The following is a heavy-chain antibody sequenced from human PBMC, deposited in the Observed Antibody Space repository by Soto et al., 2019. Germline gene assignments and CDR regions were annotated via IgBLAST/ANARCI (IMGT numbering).Heavy chain of an antibody. Sequence: QVQLQQRGAGLLKPSETLSLTCGVDGGSFSGYFWSCIRQPPGKGLEWIGEINHSGSTNYNPSLESRVTISVDTSKNQFSLKLSAVTSADTAVYYCARRRRVTIFGVVRGYYFDYWGQGTLVTVSS. V-gene: IGHV4-34*02. CDR3: ARRRRVTIFGVVRGYYFDY. D-gene: IGHD3-3*01. CDR2: INHSGST. J-gene: IGHJ4*02. CDR1: GGSFSGYF.